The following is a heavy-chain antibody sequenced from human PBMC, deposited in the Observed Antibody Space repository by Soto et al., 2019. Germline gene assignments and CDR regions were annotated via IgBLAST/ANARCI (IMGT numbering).Heavy chain of an antibody. Sequence: GGSLRLSWAPSGFTFSSYWMHWVRPAPGKGLVWVSRINIDGSGTTYADSVKGRFTISRDNAKNTVFLEMNNLRAEGTAVYYCARNSYAPHVWGQGSTVTVSS. CDR1: GFTFSSYW. CDR2: INIDGSGT. CDR3: ARNSYAPHV. V-gene: IGHV3-74*03. J-gene: IGHJ6*02. D-gene: IGHD2-21*01.